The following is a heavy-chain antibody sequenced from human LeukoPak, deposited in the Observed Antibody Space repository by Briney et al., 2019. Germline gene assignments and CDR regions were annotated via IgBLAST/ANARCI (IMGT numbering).Heavy chain of an antibody. V-gene: IGHV4-34*01. Sequence: SETLSLTCAVYGGSFSGYYWSWIRQPPGKGLEWIGEINHSGSTNYNPPLKSRVTISVDTSKNQFSLKLSSVTAADTAVYYCARGHSRRHYYDSSGYCHWGQGTLVTVSS. J-gene: IGHJ4*02. CDR2: INHSGST. CDR1: GGSFSGYY. CDR3: ARGHSRRHYYDSSGYCH. D-gene: IGHD3-22*01.